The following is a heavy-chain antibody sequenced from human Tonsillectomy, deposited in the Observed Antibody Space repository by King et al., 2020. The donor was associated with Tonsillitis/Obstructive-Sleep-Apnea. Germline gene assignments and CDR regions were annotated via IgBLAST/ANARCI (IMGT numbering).Heavy chain of an antibody. CDR1: GFTFSSYW. CDR2: INSDGSST. CDR3: ARARVATNSGYDWGPGY. J-gene: IGHJ4*02. V-gene: IGHV3-74*01. Sequence: VQLVESGGGLVQPGGSLRLSCAASGFTFSSYWMHWVRQAPGKGLVWVSRINSDGSSTSYADSVKGRFTISRDNAKNTLYLQMNSLRAEDTAVYYCARARVATNSGYDWGPGYWGQGTLVTVSS. D-gene: IGHD5-12*01.